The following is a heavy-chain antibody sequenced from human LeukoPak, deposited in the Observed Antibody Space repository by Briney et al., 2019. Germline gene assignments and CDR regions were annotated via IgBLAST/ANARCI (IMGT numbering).Heavy chain of an antibody. CDR1: GFTFSSYA. CDR3: AKGGNWNGLNYFDY. J-gene: IGHJ4*02. CDR2: ISGGDGST. Sequence: GGSLRLSCAASGFTFSSYAMSWVRLAPGKGLKWVSSISGGDGSTYYANSVKGRFTISRDNSKNTLYLQMNSLRAEDTAVYYCAKGGNWNGLNYFDYWGQGTLVTVSS. V-gene: IGHV3-23*01. D-gene: IGHD1-1*01.